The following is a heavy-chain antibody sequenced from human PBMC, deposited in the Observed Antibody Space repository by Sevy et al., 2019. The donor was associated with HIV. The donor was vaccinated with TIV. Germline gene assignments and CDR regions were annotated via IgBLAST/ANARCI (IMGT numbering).Heavy chain of an antibody. D-gene: IGHD6-19*01. Sequence: GGSLRLSCAASGFTFSDYYMSWIRQAPGKGLEWVSYISSSGSTIYYADSAKGRFTISRDNAKNSLYLQMNSLRAEDTAVYYCARSIAVAGRGKNWWFDPWGQGTLVTVSS. V-gene: IGHV3-11*01. J-gene: IGHJ5*02. CDR3: ARSIAVAGRGKNWWFDP. CDR1: GFTFSDYY. CDR2: ISSSGSTI.